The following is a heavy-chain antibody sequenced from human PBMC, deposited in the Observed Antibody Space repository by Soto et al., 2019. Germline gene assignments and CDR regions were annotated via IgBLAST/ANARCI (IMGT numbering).Heavy chain of an antibody. CDR1: GYTFTSLY. CDR3: ARDQGNHYDYGMDV. D-gene: IGHD6-13*01. J-gene: IGHJ6*02. Sequence: ASVKVSCKASGYTFTSLYMHWVRQAPGQGLEWMGIINPSAGRTSYAQKFQGRVTMTRDTSTSTVYMELSSLRSEDTAVYYCARDQGNHYDYGMDVWGQGTTVTVSS. V-gene: IGHV1-46*01. CDR2: INPSAGRT.